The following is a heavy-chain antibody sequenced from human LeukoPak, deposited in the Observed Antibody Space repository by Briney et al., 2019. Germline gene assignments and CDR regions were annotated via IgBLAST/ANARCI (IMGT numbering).Heavy chain of an antibody. CDR1: GGSISSGGYY. J-gene: IGHJ3*02. D-gene: IGHD2-15*01. CDR2: IYYSGST. V-gene: IGHV4-61*08. Sequence: SQTLSLTCTVSGGSISSGGYYWSWIRQPPGKGLEWIGYIYYSGSTNYNPSLKSRVTISVDTSKNQFSLKLSSVTAADTAVYYCARGGCSGGSCYADDAFDIRGQGTMVTVSS. CDR3: ARGGCSGGSCYADDAFDI.